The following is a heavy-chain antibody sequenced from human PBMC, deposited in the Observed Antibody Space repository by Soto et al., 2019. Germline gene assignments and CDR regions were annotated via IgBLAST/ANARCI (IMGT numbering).Heavy chain of an antibody. V-gene: IGHV1-18*01. CDR2: ISAYNGNT. D-gene: IGHD3-16*01. J-gene: IGHJ4*02. CDR3: AREQGGGITFE. Sequence: QVQLVQSGAEVKKPGASVKVSCKASGYTFTSYAISWVRQAPGQGLEGVGWISAYNGNTKYAQKLQGRVTMTTDTSTSTGYMERRSLRPDDTAVYYCAREQGGGITFEWGQGNLVTVSS. CDR1: GYTFTSYA.